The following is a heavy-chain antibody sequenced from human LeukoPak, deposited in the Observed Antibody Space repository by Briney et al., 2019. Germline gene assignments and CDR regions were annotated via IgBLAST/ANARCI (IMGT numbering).Heavy chain of an antibody. CDR1: GFTFSSYA. CDR3: AKRVEYSSSSGGYFDY. D-gene: IGHD6-6*01. Sequence: GGSLRLSCAASGFTFSSYAMSWVRQAPGKGLEGVSAISGSGGSTYYADSVEGRFTISRDNSKNTLYLQMNSLRAEDTAVYYCAKRVEYSSSSGGYFDYWGQGILVTVSS. V-gene: IGHV3-23*01. J-gene: IGHJ4*02. CDR2: ISGSGGST.